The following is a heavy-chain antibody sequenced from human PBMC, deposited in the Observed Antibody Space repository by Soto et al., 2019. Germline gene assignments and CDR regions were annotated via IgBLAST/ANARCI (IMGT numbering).Heavy chain of an antibody. V-gene: IGHV3-21*01. D-gene: IGHD6-19*01. J-gene: IGHJ5*02. CDR2: ISSSSSYI. CDR3: AREKQWLEGWFDP. CDR1: VFTFSSYS. Sequence: LRLSCAASVFTFSSYSMNWVRQAPGKGLEWVSSISSSSSYIYYADSVKGRFTISRDNAKNSLYLQMNSLRAEDTAVYYCAREKQWLEGWFDPWGQGTLVTVSS.